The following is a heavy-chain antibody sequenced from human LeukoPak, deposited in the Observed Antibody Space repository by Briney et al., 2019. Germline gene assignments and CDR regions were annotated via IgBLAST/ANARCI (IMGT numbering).Heavy chain of an antibody. V-gene: IGHV4-34*01. CDR2: INHSGST. D-gene: IGHD6-19*01. J-gene: IGHJ4*02. Sequence: PSETLSLTCAVYGGSFSGYYWSWIRQPPGKGLEWIGEINHSGSTNYNPSPKSRVTISVDTSKNQFSLKLSSVTAADTAVYYCASCSSGSWYFDYWGQRTLVTVSS. CDR3: ASCSSGSWYFDY. CDR1: GGSFSGYY.